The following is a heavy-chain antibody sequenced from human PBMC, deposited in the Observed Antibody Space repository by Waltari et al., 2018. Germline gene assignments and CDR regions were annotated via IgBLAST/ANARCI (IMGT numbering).Heavy chain of an antibody. D-gene: IGHD3-3*01. V-gene: IGHV4-39*01. J-gene: IGHJ4*02. CDR2: LFYGGRS. Sequence: QLQLQESGPGLVKPSETLSLTCVVSGDSDSSDTYSWGWIRQPPGKTLEWSGSLFYGGRSYYNPSLRSRVNIYVDTSRNQLSLNLNSVTAADTAVYYCARLHDFSGGYRFDSWGQGNLVTVPS. CDR3: ARLHDFSGGYRFDS. CDR1: GDSDSSDTYS.